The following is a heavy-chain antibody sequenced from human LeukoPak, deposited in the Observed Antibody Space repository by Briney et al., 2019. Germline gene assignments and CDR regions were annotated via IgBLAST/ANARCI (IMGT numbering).Heavy chain of an antibody. CDR2: ISAYNGNT. V-gene: IGHV1-18*01. Sequence: ASVKVSCKASGYTFTSYGISWVRQAPGQGLEWMGWISAYNGNTNYAQKLQGRVTMTTDTSTSTAYMELRSLRSDDTAVYYCARMGYCSSTSCLWGGYYYYHYGMDVWGQGTTVTVSS. J-gene: IGHJ6*02. D-gene: IGHD2-2*01. CDR3: ARMGYCSSTSCLWGGYYYYHYGMDV. CDR1: GYTFTSYG.